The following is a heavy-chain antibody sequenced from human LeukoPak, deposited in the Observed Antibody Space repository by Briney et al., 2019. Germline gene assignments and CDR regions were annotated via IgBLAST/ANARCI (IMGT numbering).Heavy chain of an antibody. V-gene: IGHV3-23*01. CDR1: GFTFNNFA. CDR3: GKGINYYDNSGYFKH. Sequence: GGSLRLSCSASGFTFNNFAMSWVRQAPGKGLEWVATIGGAGTTTFYADSVKGRFTISRDNYKTTLYLQMNSLRAEDTAVYYCGKGINYYDNSGYFKHWGQGTLVTVSS. D-gene: IGHD3-22*01. CDR2: IGGAGTTT. J-gene: IGHJ4*02.